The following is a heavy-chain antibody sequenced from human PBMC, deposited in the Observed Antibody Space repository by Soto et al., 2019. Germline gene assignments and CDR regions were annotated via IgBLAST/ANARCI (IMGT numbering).Heavy chain of an antibody. D-gene: IGHD2-8*02. J-gene: IGHJ3*02. CDR3: AGNPTGGYVFEI. CDR2: INSDGRTT. CDR1: GFTFSNYW. Sequence: GSLRLSCAASGFTFSNYWIHWVRQAPGKGLVWVSRINSDGRTTNYADSVKGRSTLSRDNAKNTVSLQMNSLRAEDTAVYYCAGNPTGGYVFEIWGQGTMVTVSS. V-gene: IGHV3-74*01.